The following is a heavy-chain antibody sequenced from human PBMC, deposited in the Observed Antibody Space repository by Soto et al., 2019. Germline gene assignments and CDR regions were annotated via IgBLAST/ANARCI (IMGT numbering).Heavy chain of an antibody. CDR2: INPSGGST. CDR3: ATNEGLGYCSGGSCYTWRSWFDP. V-gene: IGHV1-46*01. CDR1: GYTFTSYY. D-gene: IGHD2-15*01. Sequence: APVKVSCKASGYTFTSYYMRSVRQATRQGLEWTGIINPSGGSTSYAQKFQGRVTMTRDTSTSTVYMELSSLRSEDTAVYYCATNEGLGYCSGGSCYTWRSWFDPWGQGTLVTVSS. J-gene: IGHJ5*02.